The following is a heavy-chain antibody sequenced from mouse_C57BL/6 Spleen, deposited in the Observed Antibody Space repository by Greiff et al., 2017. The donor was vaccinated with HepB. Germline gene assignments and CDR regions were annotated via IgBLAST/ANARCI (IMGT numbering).Heavy chain of an antibody. V-gene: IGHV5-4*01. CDR2: ISDGGSYT. CDR3: ASPYYGSSSCAY. CDR1: GFTFSSYA. D-gene: IGHD1-1*01. Sequence: EVQGVESGGGLVKPGGSLKLSCAASGFTFSSYAMSWVRQTPEKRLEWVATISDGGSYTYYPDNVKGRFTISRDNAKNNLYLQMSNLKSEDTAMYYCASPYYGSSSCAYWGQGTLVTVSA. J-gene: IGHJ3*01.